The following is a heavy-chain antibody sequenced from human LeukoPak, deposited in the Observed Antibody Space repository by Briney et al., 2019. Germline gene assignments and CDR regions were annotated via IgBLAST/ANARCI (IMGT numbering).Heavy chain of an antibody. V-gene: IGHV4-30-4*01. CDR2: IYYSGST. D-gene: IGHD2-2*01. J-gene: IGHJ4*02. CDR3: ASGSVDFCSSTSRPVYYFDY. CDR1: GGSISSGDYY. Sequence: SQTLSLTCTVSGGSISSGDYYWSWIRQPSGKGLEWIGYIYYSGSTYYNPSLKSRVTISVDTSKNQFSLKLSSVTAADTAVYYCASGSVDFCSSTSRPVYYFDYWGQGTLVTVSS.